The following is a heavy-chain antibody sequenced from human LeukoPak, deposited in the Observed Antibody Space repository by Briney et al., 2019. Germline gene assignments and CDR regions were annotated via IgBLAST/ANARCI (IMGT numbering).Heavy chain of an antibody. V-gene: IGHV1-18*01. J-gene: IGHJ1*01. D-gene: IGHD3-16*02. Sequence: ASVKVSCKASGYTLTNYGISWVRQAPGQGLEWMGWSSPYNGKTNYAQKLQGRVTMTTDTSTSTAYMELRSLRSDDTAMYYCARGLLTFGGVIGGPQALEYFQHWGQGTLVTVSS. CDR2: SSPYNGKT. CDR1: GYTLTNYG. CDR3: ARGLLTFGGVIGGPQALEYFQH.